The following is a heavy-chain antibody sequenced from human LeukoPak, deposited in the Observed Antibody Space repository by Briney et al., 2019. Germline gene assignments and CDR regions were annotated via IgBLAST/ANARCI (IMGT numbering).Heavy chain of an antibody. Sequence: GGSLRLSCAASEFIFGAYWMTWVRQAPGKGLEWVANINQAGSEKYYMDSVKGRFTISRDNARKSLFLQMNSLTAEDTGLYYCVRSLERFGTRDYWGQGTLVTVSS. J-gene: IGHJ4*02. CDR3: VRSLERFGTRDY. V-gene: IGHV3-7*01. CDR1: EFIFGAYW. D-gene: IGHD3-10*01. CDR2: INQAGSEK.